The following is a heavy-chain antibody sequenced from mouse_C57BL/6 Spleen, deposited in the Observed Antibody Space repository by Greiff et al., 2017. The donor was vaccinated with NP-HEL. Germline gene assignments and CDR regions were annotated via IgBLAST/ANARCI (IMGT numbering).Heavy chain of an antibody. CDR2: ISDGGSYT. V-gene: IGHV5-4*01. CDR1: GFTFSSYA. D-gene: IGHD1-1*01. Sequence: EVQLVESGGGLVKPGGSLKLSCAASGFTFSSYAMSWVRQTPEKRLEWVATISDGGSYTYYPDNVKGRFTISRDNAKNNLYLQMSHLKSEDTAMYYCARDYGSSYGDYWGQGTTLTVSS. J-gene: IGHJ2*01. CDR3: ARDYGSSYGDY.